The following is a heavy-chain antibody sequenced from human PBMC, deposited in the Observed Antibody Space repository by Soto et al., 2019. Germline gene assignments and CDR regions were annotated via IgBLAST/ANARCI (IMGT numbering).Heavy chain of an antibody. D-gene: IGHD5-18*01. CDR3: ARDEPDTRAFDP. CDR1: GGTFSSYA. CDR2: IIPIFGTA. Sequence: SVKVSCKASGGTFSSYAISWVRQAPGQGLEWMGGIIPIFGTANYAQKFQGRVTITADESTSTAYMELSSLRSEDTAVYYCARDEPDTRAFDPWGQGTLVTVSS. J-gene: IGHJ5*02. V-gene: IGHV1-69*13.